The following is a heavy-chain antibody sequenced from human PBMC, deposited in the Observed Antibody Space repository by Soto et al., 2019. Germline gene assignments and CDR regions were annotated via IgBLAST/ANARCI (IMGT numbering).Heavy chain of an antibody. D-gene: IGHD5-18*01. V-gene: IGHV3-33*01. CDR3: ARGATWIQLWRYFDY. CDR1: GFTFSSYG. Sequence: QVQLVESGGGVVQPGRSLRLSCAASGFTFSSYGMHWVRQAPGKGLEWVAVIWYDGSNKYYADSVKGRFTISRDNSKNTLSLQMNSLRAEDTAVYYSARGATWIQLWRYFDYWGQGTLVTVSS. J-gene: IGHJ4*02. CDR2: IWYDGSNK.